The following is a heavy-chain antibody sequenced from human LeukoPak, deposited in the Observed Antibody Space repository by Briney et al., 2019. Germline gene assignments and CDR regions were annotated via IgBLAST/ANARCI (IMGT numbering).Heavy chain of an antibody. Sequence: GGSLRLSCAASGFTFDDYAMHWVRQAPGKGLEWVSGISWNSGSIGYADSVKGRFTISRDNAKNSLYLQMNSLRAEDTALYYCAKDYCSSTSCLSYYYYYMDVWGKGTTVTVSS. CDR2: ISWNSGSI. D-gene: IGHD2-2*01. V-gene: IGHV3-9*01. CDR3: AKDYCSSTSCLSYYYYYMDV. J-gene: IGHJ6*03. CDR1: GFTFDDYA.